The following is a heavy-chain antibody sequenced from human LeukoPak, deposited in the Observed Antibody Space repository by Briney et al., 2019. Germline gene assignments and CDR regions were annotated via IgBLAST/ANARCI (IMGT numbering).Heavy chain of an antibody. D-gene: IGHD3-10*01. J-gene: IGHJ4*02. V-gene: IGHV1-8*01. CDR1: GYTFSNYD. CDR2: MNPNNRNT. Sequence: ASVKVSCKASGYTFSNYDINWVRQATGQGLEWMGWMNPNNRNTGYAQKFQGGVTMTRNTSISTAYMELNSLRSEDTAVYYCARGDYGSETSTTKSGDYWGQGTLVTVSS. CDR3: ARGDYGSETSTTKSGDY.